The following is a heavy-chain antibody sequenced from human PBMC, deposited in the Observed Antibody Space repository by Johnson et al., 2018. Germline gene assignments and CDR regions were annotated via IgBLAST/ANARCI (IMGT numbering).Heavy chain of an antibody. CDR2: IYYSGIT. V-gene: IGHV4-59*01. D-gene: IGHD6-19*01. CDR1: GGSISGYY. J-gene: IGHJ1*01. CDR3: ARAVAGAAEYFQH. Sequence: QVQLQESGPGLVKPSETXSLTCTVSGGSISGYYWTWIRQPPGKELEWIGFIYYSGITHYNPSLRGRVTISVDTSKNQFSLKLTSVTAADTAVYYCARAVAGAAEYFQHWGQGTLVTVSS.